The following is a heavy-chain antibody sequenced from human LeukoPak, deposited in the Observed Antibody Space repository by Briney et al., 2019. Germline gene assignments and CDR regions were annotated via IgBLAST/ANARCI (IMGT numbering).Heavy chain of an antibody. CDR1: GFTFSDLY. CDR3: ARVAGNSDHDY. CDR2: IGGGGYTI. V-gene: IGHV3-11*01. D-gene: IGHD6-13*01. J-gene: IGHJ4*02. Sequence: GGSLRLSCAASGFTFSDLYMSWIRQAPGKGLEWVSYIGGGGYTIYYADSVKGRFTISRDNAKNSLYLQMNSLRAEDTAVYYCARVAGNSDHDYWGQGTLVTVSS.